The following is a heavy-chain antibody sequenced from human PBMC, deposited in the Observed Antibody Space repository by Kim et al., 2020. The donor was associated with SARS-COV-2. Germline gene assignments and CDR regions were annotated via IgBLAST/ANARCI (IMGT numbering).Heavy chain of an antibody. V-gene: IGHV1-3*01. CDR2: T. J-gene: IGHJ4*02. D-gene: IGHD5-12*01. CDR3: ARDLRGYDFGY. Sequence: TKNYQKFQGRVTITRETSAGTAYMELSSLRSEDTAVYYCARDLRGYDFGYWGQGTLVTVSS.